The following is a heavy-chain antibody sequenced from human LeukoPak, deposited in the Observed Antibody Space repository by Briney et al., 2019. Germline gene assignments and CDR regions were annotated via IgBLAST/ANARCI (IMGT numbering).Heavy chain of an antibody. CDR2: ISSSATYI. J-gene: IGHJ4*02. CDR3: ATWDDYGDYVAFEY. CDR1: GFTFSSYT. V-gene: IGHV3-21*01. Sequence: PGGSLRLSCAGSGFTFSSYTMNWVRQAPGKGLEWVSSISSSATYIYYADSVRGRFTISRDDAKNSLFLHMNSVRAEDTAVYYCATWDDYGDYVAFEYWGQGTLVTVSS. D-gene: IGHD4-17*01.